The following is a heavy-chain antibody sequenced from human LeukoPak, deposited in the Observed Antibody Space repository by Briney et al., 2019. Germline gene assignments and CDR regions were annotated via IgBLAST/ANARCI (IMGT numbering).Heavy chain of an antibody. CDR2: INHSGST. CDR1: GGSISSYY. V-gene: IGHV4-34*01. CDR3: ARHSRQWELPRITDC. D-gene: IGHD1-26*01. J-gene: IGHJ4*02. Sequence: SETLSLTCTVSGGSISSYYWSWIRQPPGKGLEWIGEINHSGSTNFNPSLKSRVTMSVDTSKSQFSLKLSSVIAADTAAYYCARHSRQWELPRITDCWGQGTLVTVSS.